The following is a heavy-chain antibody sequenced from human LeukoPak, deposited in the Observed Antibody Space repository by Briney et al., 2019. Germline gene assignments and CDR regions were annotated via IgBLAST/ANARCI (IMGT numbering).Heavy chain of an antibody. Sequence: GASVKVSCKTSGYTFTYYYMHWVRQAPGQGLEWMGRINPNSGDTNYAQKFQGRVTMTRDTSISTAYMELTRLRSDDAAVYYCAREEKYYYDSSGYLDWGQGTLVTVSS. J-gene: IGHJ4*02. V-gene: IGHV1-2*06. CDR2: INPNSGDT. CDR1: GYTFTYYY. CDR3: AREEKYYYDSSGYLD. D-gene: IGHD3-22*01.